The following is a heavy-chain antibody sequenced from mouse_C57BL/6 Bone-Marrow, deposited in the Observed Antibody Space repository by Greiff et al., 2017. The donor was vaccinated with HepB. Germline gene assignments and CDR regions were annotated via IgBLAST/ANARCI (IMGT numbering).Heavy chain of an antibody. CDR1: GFTFSDYG. CDR2: ISSGSSTI. V-gene: IGHV5-17*01. J-gene: IGHJ4*01. Sequence: DVKLVESGGGLVKPGGSLKLSCAASGFTFSDYGMHWVRQAPEKGLEWVAYISSGSSTIYYADTVKGRFTISRDNAKNTLFLQMTSLRSEDTAMYYCARTGKGYYAMDYWGQGTSVTVSS. D-gene: IGHD1-3*01. CDR3: ARTGKGYYAMDY.